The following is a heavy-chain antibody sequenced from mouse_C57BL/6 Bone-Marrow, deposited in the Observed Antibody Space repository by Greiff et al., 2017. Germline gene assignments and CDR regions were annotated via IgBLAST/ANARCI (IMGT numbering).Heavy chain of an antibody. CDR1: GYTFTSYW. CDR2: INPSSGYT. D-gene: IGHD1-1*01. CDR3: ARSYYYGSRYFDV. J-gene: IGHJ1*03. V-gene: IGHV1-7*01. Sequence: VQLQQSGAELAKPGASVKLSCKASGYTFTSYWMHWVKQRPGQGLEWIGYINPSSGYTKYNQKFKDKATLTADKSYSTAYMQLSSLTYEDSAVYYCARSYYYGSRYFDVWGTGTTVTVSS.